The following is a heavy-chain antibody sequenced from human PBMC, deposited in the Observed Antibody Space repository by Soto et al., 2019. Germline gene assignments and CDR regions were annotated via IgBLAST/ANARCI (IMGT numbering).Heavy chain of an antibody. Sequence: PGGSPRLSCAASGFTFSNAWMNWFRQAPGKGLEWVGRIKSKTDGGTTDYAAPVKGRFTISRDDSKNTLYLQMNSLKTEDTAVYYCGGLDYSLYYYYGMDVWGQGTTVTVSS. CDR3: GGLDYSLYYYYGMDV. V-gene: IGHV3-15*07. J-gene: IGHJ6*02. D-gene: IGHD2-15*01. CDR1: GFTFSNAW. CDR2: IKSKTDGGTT.